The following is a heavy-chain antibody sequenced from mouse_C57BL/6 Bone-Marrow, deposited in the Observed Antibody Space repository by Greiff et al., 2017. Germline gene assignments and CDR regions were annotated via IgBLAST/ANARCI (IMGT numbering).Heavy chain of an antibody. Sequence: VQLQQPGAELVKPGASVKMSCKASCYTFTSYWITWVKPRPGQGLAWIGDIYPGSGSTNYNEKFKSKATMTVDPSSRTAYMPLSSLTSEDSAVYYCARRLFYAMDYWGQGTSVTVSS. V-gene: IGHV1-55*01. D-gene: IGHD6-1*01. J-gene: IGHJ4*01. CDR3: ARRLFYAMDY. CDR2: IYPGSGST. CDR1: CYTFTSYW.